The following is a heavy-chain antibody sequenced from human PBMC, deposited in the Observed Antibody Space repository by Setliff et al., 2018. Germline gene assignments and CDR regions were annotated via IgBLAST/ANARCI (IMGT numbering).Heavy chain of an antibody. Sequence: PSETLSLTCAVSGYSISSGYYWGWIRQPPGKGREWIGSIYRSGSTYYNPSLKSRVTLSVDTSKNQFSLQMSSVTAADTAVYYCARCSNLGATIFSGAFDIWGQGTMVTVSS. CDR1: GYSISSGYY. CDR2: IYRSGST. V-gene: IGHV4-38-2*01. CDR3: ARCSNLGATIFSGAFDI. J-gene: IGHJ3*02. D-gene: IGHD3-3*01.